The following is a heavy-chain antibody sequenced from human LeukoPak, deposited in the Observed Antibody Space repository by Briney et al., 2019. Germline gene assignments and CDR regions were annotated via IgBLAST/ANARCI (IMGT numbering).Heavy chain of an antibody. CDR2: ISSSSSTI. Sequence: GSLRLSCAASGFTFSSYCMNWVRQAPGKGLEWVSYISSSSSTIYYADSVKGRFTISRDNAKNSLYLQMNSLRAEDTAVYYCARSYSSSWYAAFDIWGQGTMVTVSS. V-gene: IGHV3-48*01. J-gene: IGHJ3*02. CDR3: ARSYSSSWYAAFDI. CDR1: GFTFSSYC. D-gene: IGHD6-13*01.